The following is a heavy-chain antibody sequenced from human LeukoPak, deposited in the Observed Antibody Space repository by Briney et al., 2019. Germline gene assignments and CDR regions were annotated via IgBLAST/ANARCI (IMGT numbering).Heavy chain of an antibody. CDR2: MNPNSGNT. Sequence: GASVKVSCKASGYTFTSYDINWVRQATGQGLEWMGWMNPNSGNTGYAQKFQGRVTMTRNTSISTAYMELSSLRSEDTAVYYCARGGRYCSGGSCHPEVYKFDPWGQGTLVTVSS. D-gene: IGHD2-15*01. CDR1: GYTFTSYD. CDR3: ARGGRYCSGGSCHPEVYKFDP. J-gene: IGHJ5*02. V-gene: IGHV1-8*01.